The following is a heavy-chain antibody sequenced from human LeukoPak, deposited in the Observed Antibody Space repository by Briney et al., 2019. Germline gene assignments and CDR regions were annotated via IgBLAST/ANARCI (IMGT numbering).Heavy chain of an antibody. D-gene: IGHD3-10*01. CDR1: GFTFSSYG. V-gene: IGHV3-30*02. CDR2: IRYDGSNK. Sequence: GGSLRLSCAASGFTFSSYGMHWVRQAPGKGLEWVAFIRYDGSNKYYADSVKGRFTISRDNSKNTLYLQMNSLRAEDTAVYYCAKDERLWFGESPRAPDYWGQGTLVTVSS. CDR3: AKDERLWFGESPRAPDY. J-gene: IGHJ4*02.